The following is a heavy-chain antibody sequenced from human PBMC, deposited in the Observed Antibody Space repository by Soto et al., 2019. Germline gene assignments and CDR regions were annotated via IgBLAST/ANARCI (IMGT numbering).Heavy chain of an antibody. CDR3: PREGNCGAGCYWALRI. D-gene: IGHD2-21*02. V-gene: IGHV3-15*01. Sequence: PGGSLRLSCAASGFTFSNAWMTWVRQAPGKGLEWLGRIKSKTDGGTTDYAAPVKGRSTISRDDSKNTLYLQMNSLRTEDTALYSCPREGNCGAGCYWALRIWGQGTMVTVSS. CDR2: IKSKTDGGTT. CDR1: GFTFSNAW. J-gene: IGHJ3*02.